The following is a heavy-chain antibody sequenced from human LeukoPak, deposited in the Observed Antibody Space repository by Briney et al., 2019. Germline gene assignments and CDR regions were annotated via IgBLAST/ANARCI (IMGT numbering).Heavy chain of an antibody. CDR2: ISGSGGST. V-gene: IGHV3-23*01. Sequence: GGSLRLSCAASGFTFSSYAMSWVRQAPGKGLEWVSAISGSGGSTYHADSVKGRFTISRDNSKNTLYLQMNSLRVEDTALYYCAKDRAFLPDYWGQGTLVTVSS. CDR1: GFTFSSYA. J-gene: IGHJ4*02. CDR3: AKDRAFLPDY. D-gene: IGHD3-3*02.